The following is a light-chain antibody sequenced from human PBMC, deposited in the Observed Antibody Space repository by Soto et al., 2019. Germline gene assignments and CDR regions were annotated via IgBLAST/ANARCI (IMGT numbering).Light chain of an antibody. J-gene: IGLJ1*01. CDR2: EVS. Sequence: QSALTQPASVSGSPGQSITISCSGTSSDVGGHDYVSWYQQHPGKAPKLMIFEVSNRPSGVSNRFSGSKSGNTASLTISGLQAEDEAEYYCFSHSDSNTFSVFGSGTKVTVL. V-gene: IGLV2-14*01. CDR1: SSDVGGHDY. CDR3: FSHSDSNTFSV.